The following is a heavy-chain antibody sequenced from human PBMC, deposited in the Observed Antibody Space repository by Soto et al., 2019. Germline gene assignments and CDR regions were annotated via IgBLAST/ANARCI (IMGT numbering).Heavy chain of an antibody. V-gene: IGHV3-23*01. J-gene: IGHJ4*02. D-gene: IGHD3-10*01. CDR3: AKVLSKNYYYPFDF. Sequence: GGSLRLSCTASGFTFSDYAMTWVRQAPGKGLEWVSTISGGSSVTYYGDSVKGRFTISRDNAKRTLFLQLNRLSAEDTATYYCAKVLSKNYYYPFDFWGQGTQVTVSS. CDR1: GFTFSDYA. CDR2: ISGGSSVT.